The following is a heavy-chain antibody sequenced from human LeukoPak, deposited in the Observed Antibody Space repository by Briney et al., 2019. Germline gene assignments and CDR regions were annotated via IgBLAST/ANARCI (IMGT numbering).Heavy chain of an antibody. Sequence: KPSETLSLTCAVYGGSFSGYYWSWIRQPPGKGLEWIGEINHSGSTNYNPSLKSRVTISVDTSKNQFSLKLSSVTAADTAVCYCARAAIVVVPAAPYYYYMDVWGKGTTVTVSS. CDR1: GGSFSGYY. CDR2: INHSGST. J-gene: IGHJ6*03. D-gene: IGHD2-2*01. CDR3: ARAAIVVVPAAPYYYYMDV. V-gene: IGHV4-34*01.